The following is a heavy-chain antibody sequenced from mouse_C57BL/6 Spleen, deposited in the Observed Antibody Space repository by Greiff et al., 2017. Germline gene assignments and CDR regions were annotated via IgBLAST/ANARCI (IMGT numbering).Heavy chain of an antibody. D-gene: IGHD2-1*01. J-gene: IGHJ4*01. CDR2: FDPNRGGT. V-gene: IGHV1-72*01. CDR1: GYTFTSYW. CDR3: ARRCNYDAMDY. Sequence: VKLQQPGAELVKPGASVKLSCKASGYTFTSYWMHWVKQRPGRGLEWIGRFDPNRGGTTYNEKFKSMATLTVDKPSSTAYMLLSCLTSEDSAVYYCARRCNYDAMDYWGQGASGTVSS.